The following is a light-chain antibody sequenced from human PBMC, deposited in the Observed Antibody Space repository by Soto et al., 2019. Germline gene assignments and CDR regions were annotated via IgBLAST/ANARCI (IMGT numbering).Light chain of an antibody. CDR2: EVT. CDR1: SSDVAGSDY. CDR3: SSFARGDNPHVL. Sequence: QSALTQPPSASGSPGQSVTISCTGTSSDVAGSDYVSWYQQHPGKAPKLIIYEVTKRPAGVPDRFSGSKSGNTASLTVSGLQADDESYYYCSSFARGDNPHVLFGGGTQLTVL. J-gene: IGLJ2*01. V-gene: IGLV2-8*01.